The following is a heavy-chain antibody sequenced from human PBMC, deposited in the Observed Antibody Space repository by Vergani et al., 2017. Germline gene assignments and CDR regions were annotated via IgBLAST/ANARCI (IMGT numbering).Heavy chain of an antibody. V-gene: IGHV4-39*07. CDR1: GDSINSSTYY. Sequence: QLQLQESGPGLVKPSETLSLTCTVSGDSINSSTYYWGWIRQTPEKGLECIGSVYYTGSTYYNPSLNSPVTMLVDTSKNQFSLKLRSVTAANTTVYFCARVMYRDEASTGYRLEGMDIWGQGTTVTISS. CDR2: VYYTGST. D-gene: IGHD2-8*02. CDR3: ARVMYRDEASTGYRLEGMDI. J-gene: IGHJ6*02.